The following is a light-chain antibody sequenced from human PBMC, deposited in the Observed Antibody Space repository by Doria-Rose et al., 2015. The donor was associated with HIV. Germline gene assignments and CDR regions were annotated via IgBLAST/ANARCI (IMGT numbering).Light chain of an antibody. CDR2: DGS. V-gene: IGKV3-20*01. Sequence: EIVLTQSPGTLSLSPGERATLSCRASQSFSSTYLAWYQQKPGQAPSLLIYDGSTRSTGIPDRFSASGSGTAFTLTINRLEPEDFALYYCHQYGTSWTFGQGTKAEI. J-gene: IGKJ1*01. CDR3: HQYGTSWT. CDR1: QSFSSTY.